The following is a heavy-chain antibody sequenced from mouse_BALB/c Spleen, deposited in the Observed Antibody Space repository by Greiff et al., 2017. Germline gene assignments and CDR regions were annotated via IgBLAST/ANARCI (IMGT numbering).Heavy chain of an antibody. CDR3: ARLGYGYDYFDY. CDR1: GFTFSSFG. CDR2: ISSGSSTI. D-gene: IGHD2-14*01. J-gene: IGHJ2*01. Sequence: EVKVVESGGGLVQPGGSRKLSCAASGFTFSSFGMHWVRQAPEKGLEWVAYISSGSSTIYYADTVKGRFTISRDNPKNTLFLQMTSLRSEDTAMYYCARLGYGYDYFDYWGQGTTLTVSS. V-gene: IGHV5-17*02.